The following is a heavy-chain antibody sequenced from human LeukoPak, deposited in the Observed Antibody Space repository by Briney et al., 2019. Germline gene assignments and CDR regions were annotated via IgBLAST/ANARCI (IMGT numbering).Heavy chain of an antibody. CDR3: TLTTFGVVYYFDY. V-gene: IGHV3-30*04. J-gene: IGHJ4*02. D-gene: IGHD1/OR15-1a*01. Sequence: GGSLRLSCAASGFTFISYAMHWVRQAPGKGLEWVALISYDGINQYYADSVKGRFIISIDNSKNTLYLQLNSLRLEDTAVYYCTLTTFGVVYYFDYWGQGTLVTVSS. CDR2: ISYDGINQ. CDR1: GFTFISYA.